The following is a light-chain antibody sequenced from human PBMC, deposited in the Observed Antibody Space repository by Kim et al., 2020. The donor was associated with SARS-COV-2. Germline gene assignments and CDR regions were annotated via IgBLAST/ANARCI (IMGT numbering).Light chain of an antibody. V-gene: IGLV6-57*03. CDR1: SGSVSSNY. CDR3: QSYDSSNIWV. J-gene: IGLJ3*02. CDR2: EDD. Sequence: TVIISLTRSSGSVSSNYVQWYQQRPGSAPTTVIYEDDQRLPGVPHRFSGSIDSSSNSASLTISGLKTEGEADYYCQSYDSSNIWVFGGGTKLTVL.